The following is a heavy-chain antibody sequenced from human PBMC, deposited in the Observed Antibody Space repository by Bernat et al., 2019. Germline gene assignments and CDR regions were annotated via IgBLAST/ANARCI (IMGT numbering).Heavy chain of an antibody. CDR3: ARDHPVINKNANWFDP. V-gene: IGHV1-69*05. J-gene: IGHJ5*01. Sequence: QVQLVQSGAGVKKPGSSVKVSCKASGGTFSSYAISWVRQAPGQGLEWMGGIIPIVGTANYAQKFQCRVTITTDESTSTAYMELSSLRSEDTAVYYCARDHPVINKNANWFDPWGQGTTVTVAS. CDR2: IIPIVGTA. CDR1: GGTFSSYA. D-gene: IGHD3-22*01.